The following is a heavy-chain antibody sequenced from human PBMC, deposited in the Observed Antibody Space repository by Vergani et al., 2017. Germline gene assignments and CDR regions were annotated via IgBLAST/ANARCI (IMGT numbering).Heavy chain of an antibody. J-gene: IGHJ6*02. CDR2: IKSKTDGGTT. D-gene: IGHD3-10*01. CDR3: AKDISLFLGNYGYYYGMDV. CDR1: GFTFSNAW. Sequence: EVQLVESGGGLVKPGGSLRLSCAASGFTFSNAWMSWVRQAPGKGLEWVGRIKSKTDGGTTDYAAPVKGRFTISRDDSKNTLYLQMNSLRAEDTAVYYCAKDISLFLGNYGYYYGMDVWGQGTTVTVSS. V-gene: IGHV3-15*01.